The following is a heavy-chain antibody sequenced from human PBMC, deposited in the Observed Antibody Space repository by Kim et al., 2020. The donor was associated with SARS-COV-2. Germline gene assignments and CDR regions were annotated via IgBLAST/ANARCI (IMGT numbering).Heavy chain of an antibody. J-gene: IGHJ4*02. D-gene: IGHD3-10*01. CDR3: ARDYYGSGSYYNGPFDY. CDR1: GGTFSSYA. Sequence: SVKVSCKASGGTFSSYAISWVRQAPGQGLEWMGGSIPIFGTANYAQKFQGRVTITADESTSTAYIELSSLRSEDTAVYYCARDYYGSGSYYNGPFDYWGQGTLVTVSS. V-gene: IGHV1-69*13. CDR2: SIPIFGTA.